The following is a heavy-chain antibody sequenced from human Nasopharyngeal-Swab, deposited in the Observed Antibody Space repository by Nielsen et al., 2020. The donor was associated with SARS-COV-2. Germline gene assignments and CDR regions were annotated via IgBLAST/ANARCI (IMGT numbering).Heavy chain of an antibody. Sequence: SETLSLTCTVSGGSISNSYWSWIRQPPGKGLEWIGYIYYSGSTNYNPPLKGRVTISVDTSKNKFSLKLSSVTAADTAVYYCASVYSSSDSAFDIWGQGTMVTVSS. D-gene: IGHD6-6*01. CDR1: GGSISNSY. J-gene: IGHJ3*02. CDR3: ASVYSSSDSAFDI. V-gene: IGHV4-59*01. CDR2: IYYSGST.